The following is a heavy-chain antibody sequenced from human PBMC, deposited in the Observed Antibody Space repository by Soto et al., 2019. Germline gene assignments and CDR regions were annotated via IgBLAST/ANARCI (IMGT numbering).Heavy chain of an antibody. Sequence: EVQLVESGGGLVQPGRSLRLSCAASGFTFDDYAMHWVRQAPGKGLEWVSGISWNSGSIGYADSVKGRFTISRDNAKTSLYLQMNSLRAEDTALYYCAKGGQLLVEGGGYWGQGTLVTVSS. CDR3: AKGGQLLVEGGGY. CDR1: GFTFDDYA. D-gene: IGHD2-2*01. V-gene: IGHV3-9*01. CDR2: ISWNSGSI. J-gene: IGHJ4*02.